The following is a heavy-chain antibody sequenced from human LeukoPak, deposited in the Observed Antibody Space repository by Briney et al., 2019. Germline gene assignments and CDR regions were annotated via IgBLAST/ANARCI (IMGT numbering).Heavy chain of an antibody. J-gene: IGHJ3*02. CDR2: IYYSGST. D-gene: IGHD1-26*01. CDR3: ARDGAQDAFDI. CDR1: GGSIRSGGYY. V-gene: IGHV4-61*08. Sequence: SETLSLTCTVSGGSIRSGGYYWNWIRQPPGKGLEWIGYIYYSGSTNYNPSLKSRVTISVDTSKNQFSLKLSSVTAADTAVYYCARDGAQDAFDIWGQGTMVTVSS.